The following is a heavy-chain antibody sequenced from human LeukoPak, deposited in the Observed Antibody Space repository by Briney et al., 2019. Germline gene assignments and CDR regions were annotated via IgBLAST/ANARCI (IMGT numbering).Heavy chain of an antibody. J-gene: IGHJ6*03. Sequence: PSETLSLTCAVSTYSIRNGYYWGCIRQPPGKGLEWIGSFYHSGSTYYNPSLKSRLTISVDTSKNQFSLKLSSVTAADTAVYYCARLSGYNYYYTDVWGKGITVTVSS. CDR2: FYHSGST. CDR1: TYSIRNGYY. D-gene: IGHD1-26*01. CDR3: ARLSGYNYYYTDV. V-gene: IGHV4-38-2*01.